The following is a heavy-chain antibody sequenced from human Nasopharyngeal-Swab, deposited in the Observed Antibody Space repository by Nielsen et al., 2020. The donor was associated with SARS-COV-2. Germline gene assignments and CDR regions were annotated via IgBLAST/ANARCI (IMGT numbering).Heavy chain of an antibody. Sequence: GSLRLSCTVSGGSISSSSYYWGWIRQPPGKGLEWIGSIYYSGSTYYNPSLKSRVTISVDTSKNQFSLKLSSVTAADTAVYYCARDGWFGELLYPPFDYWGQGTLVTVSS. V-gene: IGHV4-39*07. CDR3: ARDGWFGELLYPPFDY. J-gene: IGHJ4*02. D-gene: IGHD3-10*01. CDR1: GGSISSSSYY. CDR2: IYYSGST.